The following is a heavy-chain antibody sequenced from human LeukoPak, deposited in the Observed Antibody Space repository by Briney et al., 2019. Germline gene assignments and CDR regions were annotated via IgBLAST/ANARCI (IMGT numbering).Heavy chain of an antibody. V-gene: IGHV3-7*03. CDR3: VLGYSSGWYHYYYGMDV. D-gene: IGHD6-19*01. Sequence: GGSLRLSCEASGFIFSKYWMTWVRQAPGKGLEWVANIKRDGSAIHYVDSVKGRFTISRDNAKNSLYLQMNSLRAEDTALYYCVLGYSSGWYHYYYGMDVWGQGTTVTVSS. CDR1: GFIFSKYW. CDR2: IKRDGSAI. J-gene: IGHJ6*02.